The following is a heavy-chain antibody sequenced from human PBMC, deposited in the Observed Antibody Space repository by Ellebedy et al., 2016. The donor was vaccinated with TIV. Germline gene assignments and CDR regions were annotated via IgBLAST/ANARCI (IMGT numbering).Heavy chain of an antibody. D-gene: IGHD2-15*01. Sequence: MPSETLSLTCTVSGGSISSSSYYWGWIRQPPGKGLEWIGSIYYSGSTNYSPSLEGRVTISADTSKNQISLNLTSVTAADTAVYYCARRLRVLLRTDYFFYMDVWGKGTTAIVSS. CDR1: GGSISSSSYY. J-gene: IGHJ6*03. CDR2: IYYSGST. CDR3: ARRLRVLLRTDYFFYMDV. V-gene: IGHV4-39*07.